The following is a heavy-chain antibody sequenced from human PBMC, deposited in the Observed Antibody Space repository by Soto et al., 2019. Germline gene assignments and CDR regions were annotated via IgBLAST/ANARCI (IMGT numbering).Heavy chain of an antibody. J-gene: IGHJ4*02. CDR3: AREESSVTPKVGHYFDY. Sequence: GGSLRLSCAASGFTVSNSYMSWVRQAPGKGLEWVSVIYSGGSTFYADSVRGRFTISRDNSKNTLDLQMNSLRAEDTAVYYCAREESSVTPKVGHYFDYWGQGTLVTVSS. D-gene: IGHD4-17*01. V-gene: IGHV3-66*01. CDR2: IYSGGST. CDR1: GFTVSNSY.